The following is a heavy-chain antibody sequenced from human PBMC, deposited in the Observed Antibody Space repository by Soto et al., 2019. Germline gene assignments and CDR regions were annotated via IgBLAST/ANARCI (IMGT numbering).Heavy chain of an antibody. J-gene: IGHJ3*02. Sequence: QLHLQESGSGLVKPSQTLSLTCAVSGGSISSGGYSWSWIRQPPAKALEWIGYFHHSGSTYSNPSLKSRVTISIDRSKNQFSLKLSSVNAAETAVYYCARVFYGDPQGAFDIWGQGTMVTVSS. CDR3: ARVFYGDPQGAFDI. CDR2: FHHSGST. V-gene: IGHV4-30-2*01. CDR1: GGSISSGGYS. D-gene: IGHD4-17*01.